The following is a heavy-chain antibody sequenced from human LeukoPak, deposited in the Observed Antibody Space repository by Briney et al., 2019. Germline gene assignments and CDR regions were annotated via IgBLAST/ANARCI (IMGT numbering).Heavy chain of an antibody. CDR2: IIGSGGST. D-gene: IGHD3-22*01. CDR1: GFTFSSYA. CDR3: AKDYYDSSGYLHYFDY. J-gene: IGHJ4*02. V-gene: IGHV3-23*01. Sequence: GGSLRLSCAASGFTFSSYAMSWVRQAPGKGLEWVSAIIGSGGSTYYADSVKGRFTISRDNSKNTLYLQMNSLRAEDTAVYYCAKDYYDSSGYLHYFDYWGQGTLVTVSS.